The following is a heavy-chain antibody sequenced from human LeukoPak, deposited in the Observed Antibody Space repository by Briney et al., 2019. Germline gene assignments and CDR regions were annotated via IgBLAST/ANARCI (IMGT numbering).Heavy chain of an antibody. J-gene: IGHJ4*02. CDR3: ARDGSGSGDC. V-gene: IGHV3-21*01. CDR1: GFTFNIFG. Sequence: GGSLRLSCAASGFTFNIFGMNWVRQAPGKGLEWVLSISSDATNIYYADSAKGRFTISRDNAKNSLFLEMNSLRAEDTAVYYCARDGSGSGDCWGQGTLVTVSS. D-gene: IGHD2-15*01. CDR2: ISSDATNI.